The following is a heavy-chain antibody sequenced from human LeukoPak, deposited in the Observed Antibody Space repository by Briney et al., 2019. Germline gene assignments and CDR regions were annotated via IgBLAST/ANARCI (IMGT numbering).Heavy chain of an antibody. CDR2: IYYSGST. CDR3: ARSFYYYGSGSYFDY. Sequence: SETLSLSCTVSGGTISSYYWSWIRQPPGKGLEWIGYIYYSGSTNYNPSLKSRVTISVDTSKNQFSLKLSSVTAADTAVYYCARSFYYYGSGSYFDYWGQGTLVTVSS. V-gene: IGHV4-59*08. CDR1: GGTISSYY. J-gene: IGHJ4*02. D-gene: IGHD3-10*01.